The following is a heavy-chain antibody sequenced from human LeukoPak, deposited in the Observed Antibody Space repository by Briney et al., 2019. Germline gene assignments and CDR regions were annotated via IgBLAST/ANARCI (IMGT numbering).Heavy chain of an antibody. CDR1: GGSISNSGYY. V-gene: IGHV4-39*07. CDR3: ARDYYDRSGYYWVDP. J-gene: IGHJ5*02. D-gene: IGHD3-22*01. Sequence: NPSETLSLTCTVSGGSISNSGYYWGWIRQPPGKGLEWIGSIYYSGSTYDNPSLKSRVTMSVDTSKNQFSLKLSSVTAADTAVYYCARDYYDRSGYYWVDPWGQGTLVTVSS. CDR2: IYYSGST.